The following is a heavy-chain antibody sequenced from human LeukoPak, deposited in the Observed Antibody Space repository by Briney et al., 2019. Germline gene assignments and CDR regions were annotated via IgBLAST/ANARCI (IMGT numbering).Heavy chain of an antibody. Sequence: SETLSLTCTVSGASISSGRNYWGWIRQSPGKGLEWIASIYSSGNTYYNPSLQSRVSVSVDTSKNQFSVRLSSLTAADTAVYYCARHLSGTTMAHYFDHWGQGTVVTVSS. CDR2: IYSSGNT. CDR1: GASISSGRNY. V-gene: IGHV4-39*01. J-gene: IGHJ4*02. CDR3: ARHLSGTTMAHYFDH. D-gene: IGHD1-1*01.